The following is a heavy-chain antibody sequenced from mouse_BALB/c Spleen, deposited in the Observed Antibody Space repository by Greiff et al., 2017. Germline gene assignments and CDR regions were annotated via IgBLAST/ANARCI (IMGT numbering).Heavy chain of an antibody. Sequence: QVTLKVSGPGILQPSQTLSLTCSFSGFSLSTSGMGVSWIRQPSGKGLEWLAHIYWDDDKRYNPSLKSRLTISKDTSSNQVFLKITSVDTADTATYYCARRDYDGYFYFDYWGQGTTLTVSS. D-gene: IGHD2-3*01. CDR3: ARRDYDGYFYFDY. J-gene: IGHJ2*01. V-gene: IGHV8-12*01. CDR2: IYWDDDK. CDR1: GFSLSTSGMG.